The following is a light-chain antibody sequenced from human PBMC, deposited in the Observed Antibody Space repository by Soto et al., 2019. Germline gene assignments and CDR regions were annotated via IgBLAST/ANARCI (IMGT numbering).Light chain of an antibody. Sequence: EIVLTQSPGTLSLSPGERASLSCRASQSVNSKYLAWYQQKPGQAPRLVIYGASNRATGLPDRFSGSRSGTDFTLTISRLEPEDFAFYYCHHYGSSFGGGTRVEFK. CDR2: GAS. V-gene: IGKV3-20*01. CDR3: HHYGSS. J-gene: IGKJ4*01. CDR1: QSVNSKY.